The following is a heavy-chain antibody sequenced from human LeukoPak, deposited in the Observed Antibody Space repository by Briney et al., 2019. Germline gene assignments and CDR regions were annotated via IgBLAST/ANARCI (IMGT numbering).Heavy chain of an antibody. V-gene: IGHV4-39*01. Sequence: SETLSLTCTVSGGSISSSSYYWGWIRQPPGKGLEWIGSIYYSGSTYYNPSLKSRVTISVDTSKNQFSLKLSSVTAADTAVYYCARGRITIFGVVSSFDYWGQGTLVTVSS. CDR1: GGSISSSSYY. CDR3: ARGRITIFGVVSSFDY. CDR2: IYYSGST. D-gene: IGHD3-3*01. J-gene: IGHJ4*02.